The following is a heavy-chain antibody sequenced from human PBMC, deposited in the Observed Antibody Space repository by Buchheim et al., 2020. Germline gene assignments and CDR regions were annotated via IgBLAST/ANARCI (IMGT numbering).Heavy chain of an antibody. CDR3: ARDRGYSSSSAPSYYFDY. CDR2: IKQDGSEK. V-gene: IGHV3-7*01. Sequence: EVQLVESGGGLVQPGGSLRLSCAASGFTFSSYWMSWVRQAPGKGLEWVANIKQDGSEKYYVDSVKGRFTISRDNAKNSLYLQMNSLRAKDTAVYYCARDRGYSSSSAPSYYFDYWGQGTL. D-gene: IGHD6-6*01. J-gene: IGHJ4*02. CDR1: GFTFSSYW.